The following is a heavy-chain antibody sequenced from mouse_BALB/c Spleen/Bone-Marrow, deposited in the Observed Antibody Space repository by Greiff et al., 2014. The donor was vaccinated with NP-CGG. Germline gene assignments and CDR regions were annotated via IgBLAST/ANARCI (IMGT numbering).Heavy chain of an antibody. CDR3: ARNGYYGWIAY. D-gene: IGHD2-3*01. V-gene: IGHV4-1*02. J-gene: IGHJ3*01. CDR1: GFDSSRYW. Sequence: EVKLVESGGGLVQPGGSLKLSCAASGFDSSRYWMTWVRQAPGKGLEWIGEINPDSGTINYTPSLKDKFIISRNNAKNTLYLQMSKVRSEDTALYYCARNGYYGWIAYWGQGTLVTVSA. CDR2: INPDSGTI.